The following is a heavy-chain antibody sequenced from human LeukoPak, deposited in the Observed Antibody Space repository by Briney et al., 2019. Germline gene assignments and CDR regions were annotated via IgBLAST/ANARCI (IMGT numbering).Heavy chain of an antibody. J-gene: IGHJ6*02. CDR1: GFTFINYA. D-gene: IGHD4-11*01. CDR3: AKESSNSAHYYYYYGMDV. CDR2: ISGSGGST. V-gene: IGHV3-23*01. Sequence: GGSLRLSCAASGFTFINYAMSWVRQAPGKGLEWVSAISGSGGSTYYADSVKGRFTISRDNSKNTLYLQMNSLRAEDTAVYYCAKESSNSAHYYYYYGMDVWGQGTTVTVSS.